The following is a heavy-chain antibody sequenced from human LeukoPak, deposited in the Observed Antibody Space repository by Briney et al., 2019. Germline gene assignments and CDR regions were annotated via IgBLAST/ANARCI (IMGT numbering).Heavy chain of an antibody. CDR1: GXTFSSYA. J-gene: IGHJ4*02. CDR3: ARGRLLWFGESISGFDY. Sequence: AGGSLRLSCAASGXTFSSYAMHWVRQAPGKGLGWVAVISYDGSNKYYADSVKGRFTISRDNSKNTLYLQMNSLRAEDTAVYYCARGRLLWFGESISGFDYWGQGTLVTVSS. V-gene: IGHV3-30-3*01. D-gene: IGHD3-10*01. CDR2: ISYDGSNK.